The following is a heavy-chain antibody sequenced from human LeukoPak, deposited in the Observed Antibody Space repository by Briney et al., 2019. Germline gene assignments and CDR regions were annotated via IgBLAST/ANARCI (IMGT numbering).Heavy chain of an antibody. CDR3: ARDDSAWYAY. Sequence: PGGSLRLSCAASGFTFSSYEMNWVRQAPGEGLEWGSYISSSGRSTYYADSVKGRFTISRDNAKNSLYLQMNSLRAEDTAVYYCARDDSAWYAYWGPGTLVTVSS. CDR2: ISSSGRST. CDR1: GFTFSSYE. D-gene: IGHD6-19*01. J-gene: IGHJ4*02. V-gene: IGHV3-48*03.